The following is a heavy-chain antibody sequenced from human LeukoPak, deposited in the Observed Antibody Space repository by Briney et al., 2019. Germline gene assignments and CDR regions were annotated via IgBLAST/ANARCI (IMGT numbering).Heavy chain of an antibody. J-gene: IGHJ1*01. V-gene: IGHV3-30*03. CDR3: ALQQLATKYFQH. D-gene: IGHD6-13*01. CDR1: GFTFSSYG. Sequence: PGRSLRLSCAASGFTFSSYGMHWVRQAPGKGLEWVAVISYDGSNKYYADSVKGRFTISRDNSKNTLYLQMNSLGAEDTAVYYCALQQLATKYFQHWGQGTLVTVSS. CDR2: ISYDGSNK.